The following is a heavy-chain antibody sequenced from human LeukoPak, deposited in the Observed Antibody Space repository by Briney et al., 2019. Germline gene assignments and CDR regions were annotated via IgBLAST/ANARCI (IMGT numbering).Heavy chain of an antibody. J-gene: IGHJ6*03. V-gene: IGHV1-46*01. CDR3: ARDLWFGELSIYYYYYMDV. D-gene: IGHD3-10*01. CDR2: INPSGGST. CDR1: GYTFTSYY. Sequence: ASVKVSCRASGYTFTSYYMHWVRQAPGQGLEWMGIINPSGGSTSYAQKFQGRVTMTRDMSTSTVYMELSSLRSEDTAVYYCARDLWFGELSIYYYYYMDVWGKGTTVTVSS.